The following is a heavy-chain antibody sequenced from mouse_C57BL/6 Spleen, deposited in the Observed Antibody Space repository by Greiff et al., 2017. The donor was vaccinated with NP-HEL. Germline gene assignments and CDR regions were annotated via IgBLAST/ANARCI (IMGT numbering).Heavy chain of an antibody. D-gene: IGHD1-1*01. Sequence: DVQLVESEGGLVQPGSSMKLSCTASGFTFSDYYMAWVRQVPEKGLEWVANINYDGSSTYYLDSLKSRFIISRDNAKNILYLQMSSLKSEDTATYYCARDLHYYGSSLYAMDYWGQGTSVTVSS. CDR2: INYDGSST. CDR3: ARDLHYYGSSLYAMDY. J-gene: IGHJ4*01. CDR1: GFTFSDYY. V-gene: IGHV5-16*01.